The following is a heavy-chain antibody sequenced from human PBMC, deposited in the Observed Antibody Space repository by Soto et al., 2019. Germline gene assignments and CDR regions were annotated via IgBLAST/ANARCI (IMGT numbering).Heavy chain of an antibody. V-gene: IGHV1-69*13. CDR1: GGTFSSYA. CDR3: ARKETSYGDYVYFDY. CDR2: IIPIFGTA. Sequence: ASVKVSCKASGGTFSSYAISWVRQAPGQGLEWMGGIIPIFGTANYAQKFQGRATITADESTSTAYMELSSLRSEDTAVYYCARKETSYGDYVYFDYWGQGTLVTVSS. J-gene: IGHJ4*02. D-gene: IGHD4-17*01.